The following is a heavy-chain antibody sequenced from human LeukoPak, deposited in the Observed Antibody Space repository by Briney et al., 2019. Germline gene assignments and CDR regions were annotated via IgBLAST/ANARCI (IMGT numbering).Heavy chain of an antibody. V-gene: IGHV1-24*01. Sequence: ASVKVSCKVSGYTLTELSMHWVRQAPGKGLEWMGGFDPEDGETIYAQKFQGRVTMTEDTSTDTAYMELSSLRSEDTAVYYCATQSAKTYSSGWYDFDYWGQGTLGTVSS. J-gene: IGHJ4*02. CDR2: FDPEDGET. D-gene: IGHD6-19*01. CDR3: ATQSAKTYSSGWYDFDY. CDR1: GYTLTELS.